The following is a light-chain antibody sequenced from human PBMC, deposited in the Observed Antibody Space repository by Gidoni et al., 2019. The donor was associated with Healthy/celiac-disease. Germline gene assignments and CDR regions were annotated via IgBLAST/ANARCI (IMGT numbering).Light chain of an antibody. Sequence: QSAMTQPASVSGSPGQSITISCTGTSSDVGGYNYVSWYQQHPGKAPKRMISEVSNRPSGVSNRFSGSKSGNTASLTISGLQADDEADYYCSSYTISSTQVFGTGTKVTVL. J-gene: IGLJ1*01. V-gene: IGLV2-14*01. CDR3: SSYTISSTQV. CDR1: SSDVGGYNY. CDR2: EVS.